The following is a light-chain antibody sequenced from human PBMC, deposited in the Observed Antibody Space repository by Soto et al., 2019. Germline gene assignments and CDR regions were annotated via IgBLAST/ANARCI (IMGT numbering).Light chain of an antibody. CDR3: QQYYRPWT. CDR1: QSVLYSSHHKNY. J-gene: IGKJ1*01. V-gene: IGKV4-1*01. CDR2: WAS. Sequence: DIVMTQSPDSLAVSLGERATINCKSSQSVLYSSHHKNYLAWYQQKPGQPPKLLIYWASTRESGVPDRFSGSGSGTDFTLTISSLQAEDVAVYYCQQYYRPWTFGQGTKVEIK.